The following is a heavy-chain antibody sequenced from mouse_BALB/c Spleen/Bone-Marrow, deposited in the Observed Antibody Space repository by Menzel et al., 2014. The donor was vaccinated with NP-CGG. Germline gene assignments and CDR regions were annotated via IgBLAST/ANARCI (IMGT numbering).Heavy chain of an antibody. V-gene: IGHV5-12-2*01. CDR3: TRDGYDFGGAMDY. J-gene: IGHJ4*01. CDR2: ISNGGVST. Sequence: DVQLVESGGGLVQPGGSLKLSCAASGFTFSSYTMSWVRQTPEKRLEWVTYISNGGVSTYYADAVKGRFTISRDNAKNTLYLQMSSLKSDDTAMYYCTRDGYDFGGAMDYWGQGTSVTVSS. CDR1: GFTFSSYT. D-gene: IGHD2-2*01.